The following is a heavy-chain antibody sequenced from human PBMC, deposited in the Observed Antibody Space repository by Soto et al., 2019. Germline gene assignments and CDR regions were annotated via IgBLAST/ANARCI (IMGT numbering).Heavy chain of an antibody. CDR1: GFTLSGRS. Sequence: EVQLVESGGGLVQPGGSLRLSCAASGFTLSGRSMHWVRQAPGKGLVWVSGIDNAGTDSTYADSVKGRFTSSRDNAKNMLYLQMNSLRVEDTYVYYCARGWFGPDVWGKGTTVTVSS. D-gene: IGHD3-10*01. CDR2: IDNAGTDS. J-gene: IGHJ6*04. V-gene: IGHV3-74*01. CDR3: ARGWFGPDV.